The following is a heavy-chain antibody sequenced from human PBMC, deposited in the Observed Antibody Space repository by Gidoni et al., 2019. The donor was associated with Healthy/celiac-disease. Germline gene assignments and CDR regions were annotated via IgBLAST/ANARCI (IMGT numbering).Heavy chain of an antibody. J-gene: IGHJ4*02. CDR3: ARDYNWNDPNPVY. CDR2: IWYDGSNK. D-gene: IGHD1-20*01. V-gene: IGHV3-33*01. CDR1: GFTFSSYG. Sequence: GFTFSSYGMHWVRQAPGKGLEWVAVIWYDGSNKYYADSVKGRFTISRDNSKNTLYLQMNSLRAEDTAVYYCARDYNWNDPNPVYWGQGTLVTVSS.